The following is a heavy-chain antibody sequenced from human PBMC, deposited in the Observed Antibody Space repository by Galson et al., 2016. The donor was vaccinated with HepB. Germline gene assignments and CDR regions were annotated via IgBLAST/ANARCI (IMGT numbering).Heavy chain of an antibody. CDR3: ARDLTPSFDSGTYYDAFDI. D-gene: IGHD5-12*01. J-gene: IGHJ3*02. CDR1: GFTFSSYW. Sequence: SLRLSCAASGFTFSSYWMTWVRQTPGQGLEWVANIRRDAPQKNYVDSVKGRFTISRDNATNSLFLQMNSLRAEDTAVYYCARDLTPSFDSGTYYDAFDIWGQGTMVTVSS. CDR2: IRRDAPQK. V-gene: IGHV3-7*01.